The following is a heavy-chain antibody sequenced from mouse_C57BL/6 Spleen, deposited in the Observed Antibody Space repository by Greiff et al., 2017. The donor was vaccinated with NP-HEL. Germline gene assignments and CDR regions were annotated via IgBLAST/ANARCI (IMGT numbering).Heavy chain of an antibody. CDR1: GYTFTSYW. V-gene: IGHV1-64*01. J-gene: IGHJ2*01. CDR3: ARSPFITTVVAPDY. CDR2: IHPNSGST. D-gene: IGHD1-1*01. Sequence: QVQLQQPGAELVKPGASVKLSCKASGYTFTSYWMHWVKQRPRQGLEWIGMIHPNSGSTNYNEKFKSKATLTVDKSSSTAYMQLSSLTSEDSAVYYCARSPFITTVVAPDYWGQGTTLTVSS.